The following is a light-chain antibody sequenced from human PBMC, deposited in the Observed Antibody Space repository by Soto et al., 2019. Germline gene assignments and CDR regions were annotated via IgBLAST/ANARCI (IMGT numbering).Light chain of an antibody. V-gene: IGKV3-15*01. J-gene: IGKJ1*01. CDR1: QSVRNN. CDR3: QQYNSWPLT. Sequence: EIVMTQSPATLSVSPGERVTLSCRASQSVRNNLAWYRQKPGQAPRLLIYGASTIATVIPARFSGSGSGTECTLTISSLKTEDFAVYYSQQYNSWPLTFGQRTKVEIK. CDR2: GAS.